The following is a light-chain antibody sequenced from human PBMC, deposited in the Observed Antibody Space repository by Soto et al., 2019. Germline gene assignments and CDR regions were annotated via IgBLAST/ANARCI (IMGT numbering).Light chain of an antibody. Sequence: DIQMTQSPSTLSASVGDRVTITCRASQSISSWLAWYQQKPGKAPKPLIYNASSLESGVPSRFSGSGAGTELTLTISSLQPDDFATYYCQHYNSYPTFGQGTKVEIK. CDR3: QHYNSYPT. V-gene: IGKV1-5*03. J-gene: IGKJ1*01. CDR2: NAS. CDR1: QSISSW.